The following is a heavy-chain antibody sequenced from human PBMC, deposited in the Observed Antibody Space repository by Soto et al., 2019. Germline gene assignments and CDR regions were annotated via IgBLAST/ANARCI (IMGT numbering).Heavy chain of an antibody. Sequence: ASVKVSCKASGDTFTSYGISWVRQAPGQGLEWMGWISAYNGNTNYAQKLQGRVTMTTDTSTSTAYMELRSLRSDDTAVYYCARATVGATFDYFDYWGQGTLVTVSS. V-gene: IGHV1-18*01. J-gene: IGHJ4*02. D-gene: IGHD1-26*01. CDR2: ISAYNGNT. CDR1: GDTFTSYG. CDR3: ARATVGATFDYFDY.